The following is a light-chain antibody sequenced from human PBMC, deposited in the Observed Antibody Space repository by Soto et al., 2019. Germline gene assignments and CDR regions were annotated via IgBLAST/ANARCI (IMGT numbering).Light chain of an antibody. CDR2: AAS. Sequence: DIQMTQSPTSLSASVGDRVTITCRASQGIRNFVAWYQQKPGKAPKLLIYAASTLQSGVPSRFSGSGSGTAITLTINCLQPEDVATYYCQKYSSVPVFGPGTKVEIK. V-gene: IGKV1-27*01. CDR3: QKYSSVPV. CDR1: QGIRNF. J-gene: IGKJ3*01.